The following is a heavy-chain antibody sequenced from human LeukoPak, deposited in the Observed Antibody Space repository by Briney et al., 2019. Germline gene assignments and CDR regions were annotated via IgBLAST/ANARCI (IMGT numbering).Heavy chain of an antibody. V-gene: IGHV3-9*01. CDR2: ISWNSGSI. CDR3: AKADSSSWYLFDY. Sequence: PGRSLRLSCAASGFTFDDYVMHWVRQAPGKGLEWVSGISWNSGSIGYADSVKGRFTISRDNAKNSLYLQMNSLRAEDTALYYCAKADSSSWYLFDYWGQGTLVTVSS. CDR1: GFTFDDYV. D-gene: IGHD6-13*01. J-gene: IGHJ4*02.